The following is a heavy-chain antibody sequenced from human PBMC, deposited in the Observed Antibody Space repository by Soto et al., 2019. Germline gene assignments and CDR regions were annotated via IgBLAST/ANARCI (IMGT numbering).Heavy chain of an antibody. D-gene: IGHD3-22*01. CDR1: GYTFTSYG. V-gene: IGHV1-18*01. CDR3: ARDWMESSGYPYTFDY. CDR2: ISAYNGNT. Sequence: AASVKVSCKASGYTFTSYGISWVRQAPGQGLEWMGWISAYNGNTNYAQKLQGRVTMTTDTSTSTAYMELRSLRSDDTAVYYCARDWMESSGYPYTFDYWGQGTLVTVSS. J-gene: IGHJ4*02.